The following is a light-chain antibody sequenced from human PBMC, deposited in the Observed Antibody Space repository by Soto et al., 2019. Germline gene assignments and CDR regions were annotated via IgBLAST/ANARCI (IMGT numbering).Light chain of an antibody. V-gene: IGLV2-14*01. J-gene: IGLJ2*01. Sequence: QSALTQPASVSGSPGQSITISCTGTSSDAGGYDYVSWYQHFPGKAPKLIIYEVSNRPSGVSNRFSGSKSGNTASLTISGLQAEDEADYYCSSYTSSITVDVVFGGGTKVTVL. CDR2: EVS. CDR3: SSYTSSITVDVV. CDR1: SSDAGGYDY.